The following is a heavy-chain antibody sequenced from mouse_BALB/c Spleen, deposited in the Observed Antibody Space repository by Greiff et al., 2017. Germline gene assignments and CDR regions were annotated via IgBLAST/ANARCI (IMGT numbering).Heavy chain of an antibody. D-gene: IGHD2-4*01. J-gene: IGHJ4*01. CDR2: ISDGGSYT. V-gene: IGHV5-4*02. Sequence: EVMLVESGGGLVKPGGSLKLSCAASGFTFSDYYMYWVRQTPEKRLEWVATISDGGSYTYYPDSVKGRFTISRDNAKNNLYLQMSSLKSEDTAMYYCARELRRGYYAMDYWGQGTSVTVSS. CDR1: GFTFSDYY. CDR3: ARELRRGYYAMDY.